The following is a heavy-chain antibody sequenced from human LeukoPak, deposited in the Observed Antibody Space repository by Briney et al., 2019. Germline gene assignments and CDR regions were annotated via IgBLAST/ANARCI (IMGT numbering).Heavy chain of an antibody. CDR1: GFTFTDYA. V-gene: IGHV3-23*01. Sequence: GGSLRLSCAASGFTFTDYAMSWVRQAPEKGLEWISAISGSGGSTYYADSVKGRFTISRDNSKNTLYLQMNSLRAEATAVYYCTTSHDYGALLVWYYGMDVWGQGTTVTVSS. D-gene: IGHD4-17*01. CDR2: ISGSGGST. CDR3: TTSHDYGALLVWYYGMDV. J-gene: IGHJ6*02.